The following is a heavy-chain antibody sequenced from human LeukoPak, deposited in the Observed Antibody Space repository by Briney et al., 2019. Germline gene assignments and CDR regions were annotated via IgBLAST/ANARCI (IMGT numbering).Heavy chain of an antibody. V-gene: IGHV3-64D*06. CDR3: VKGGHSSSWYGLGYYFDY. J-gene: IGHJ4*02. CDR1: GFTFSSYA. D-gene: IGHD6-13*01. CDR2: ISSNGGST. Sequence: GGSPRLSCSASGFTFSSYAMHWVRQAPGKGLEYVSAISSNGGSTYYADSVKGRFTISRDNSKDTLHLQMSSLRAEDTAVYYCVKGGHSSSWYGLGYYFDYWGQGTLVTVSS.